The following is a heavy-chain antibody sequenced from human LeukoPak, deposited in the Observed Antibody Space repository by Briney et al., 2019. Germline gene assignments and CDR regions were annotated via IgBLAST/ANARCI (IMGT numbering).Heavy chain of an antibody. J-gene: IGHJ4*02. CDR2: INSDGTGA. V-gene: IGHV3-74*01. Sequence: GGSLRLSCAASGFTFSSYWMHWVRQVPGKGLVWVSCINSDGTGAWYADSVKGRFTISRDNARNALFLQMNSLRVEDTAVYYCVSDLEARGPFTYDYWGQGTLVTVSS. CDR3: VSDLEARGPFTYDY. D-gene: IGHD3-10*01. CDR1: GFTFSSYW.